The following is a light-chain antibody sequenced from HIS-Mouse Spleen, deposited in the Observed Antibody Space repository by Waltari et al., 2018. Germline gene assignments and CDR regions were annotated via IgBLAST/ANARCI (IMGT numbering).Light chain of an antibody. V-gene: IGLV2-14*03. CDR3: SSYTSSSTRV. Sequence: QSALTQPASVSGSPGQSITISCTGTSRDVGCYNYVSCYQPHPGKAPKLMICAVSNRPSGVSNRSSGSKSGNTASLTISGLQAEDEADYYCSSYTSSSTRVFGGGTKLTVL. CDR2: AVS. CDR1: SRDVGCYNY. J-gene: IGLJ3*02.